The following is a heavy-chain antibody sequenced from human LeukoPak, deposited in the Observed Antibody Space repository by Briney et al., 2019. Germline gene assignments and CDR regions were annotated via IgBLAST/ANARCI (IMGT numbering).Heavy chain of an antibody. D-gene: IGHD4-11*01. CDR1: GGTFSSYT. CDR2: IIPILGIA. CDR3: ASSTVTTAYGRGY. Sequence: SVKVSCKASGGTFSSYTISWVRQAPGQGLEWMGRIIPILGIANYAQKFQGRVTITADKSTSTAHMELSSLRSEDTAVYYCASSTVTTAYGRGYWGQGTLVTVSS. J-gene: IGHJ4*02. V-gene: IGHV1-69*02.